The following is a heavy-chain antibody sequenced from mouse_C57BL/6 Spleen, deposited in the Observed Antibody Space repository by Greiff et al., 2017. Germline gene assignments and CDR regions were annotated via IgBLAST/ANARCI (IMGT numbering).Heavy chain of an antibody. V-gene: IGHV1-42*01. CDR1: GYSFTGYY. CDR2: INPSTGGT. CDR3: ARYAGYAMDY. J-gene: IGHJ4*01. Sequence: EVHLVESGPELVKPGASVKISCKASGYSFTGYYMNWVKQSPEKSLEWIGEINPSTGGTTYNQKFKAKATLTVDKSSSTAYMQLKSLTSEDSAVYYCARYAGYAMDYWGQGTSVTVSS.